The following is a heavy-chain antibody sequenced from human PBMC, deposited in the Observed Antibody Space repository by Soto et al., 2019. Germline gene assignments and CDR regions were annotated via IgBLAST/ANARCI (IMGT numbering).Heavy chain of an antibody. D-gene: IGHD4-17*01. J-gene: IGHJ5*02. CDR2: IYHSGST. Sequence: SETLSLTCAVSGGSISSSNWWSSVRQPPGKGLEWIGEIYHSGSTYYNPSLKSRVTISVDKSKNQFSLKLSSVTAADTAVYYCARVWTTVTKWFDPWGQGTLVTVS. CDR3: ARVWTTVTKWFDP. V-gene: IGHV4-4*02. CDR1: GGSISSSNW.